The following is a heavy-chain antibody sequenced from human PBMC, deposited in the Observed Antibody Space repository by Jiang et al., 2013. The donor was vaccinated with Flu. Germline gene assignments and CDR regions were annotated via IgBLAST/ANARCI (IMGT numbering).Heavy chain of an antibody. Sequence: SLTCAISGDSVSSSSAAWNWIRQSPSRGLEWLGRTYYRSQWYNDYALSVKGRITINADTSKSQFSLHLNSVTPEDTAVYYCARATVTYRYRSGWSHYSWFDPWGQGTRVIVSS. V-gene: IGHV6-1*01. J-gene: IGHJ5*02. CDR3: ARATVTYRYRSGWSHYSWFDP. CDR1: GDSVSSSSAA. CDR2: TYYRSQWYN. D-gene: IGHD6-19*01.